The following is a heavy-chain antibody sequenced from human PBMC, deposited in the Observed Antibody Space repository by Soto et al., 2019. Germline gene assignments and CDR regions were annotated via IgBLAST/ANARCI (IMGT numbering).Heavy chain of an antibody. CDR3: ARRDGIIVAGILDY. J-gene: IGHJ4*02. D-gene: IGHD6-19*01. CDR2: INAGNGNT. V-gene: IGHV1-3*01. Sequence: QVHLVQSGAEVKKPGASVKVSCKASGYSFTSYAMHWVRQAPGQRLEWVGWINAGNGNTEYSQKFQGRVTITRDTSATTAYMELSSLRSEDTAMYYCARRDGIIVAGILDYWGQGTLITVSS. CDR1: GYSFTSYA.